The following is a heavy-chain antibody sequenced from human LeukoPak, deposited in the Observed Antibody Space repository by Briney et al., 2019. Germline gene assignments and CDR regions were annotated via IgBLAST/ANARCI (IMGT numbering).Heavy chain of an antibody. CDR2: INPSGCST. D-gene: IGHD4-17*01. CDR3: ARAATVPRVFDY. V-gene: IGHV1-46*01. Sequence: ASVKVSCKASGYTFTSYYMHWVRQAPGQGLEWMGIINPSGCSTSYAQKFQGRVTMTRETSTSTVYMELSSLRSEDTAVYYCARAATVPRVFDYWGQGTLVTVSS. J-gene: IGHJ4*02. CDR1: GYTFTSYY.